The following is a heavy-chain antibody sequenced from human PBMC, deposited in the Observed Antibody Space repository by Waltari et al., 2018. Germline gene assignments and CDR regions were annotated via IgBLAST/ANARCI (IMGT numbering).Heavy chain of an antibody. V-gene: IGHV4-59*01. Sequence: QVQLQESGPSLLKPSEPLSLICTVSGGSISGFYWSWVRQPPGKGLDWIGYIYYTGSTNFNPSLKRRVTMSVDTSKTQFSLKLSSVTAADTAFYYCARGGGGDWEWFDPWGQGTLVTVSS. CDR2: IYYTGST. CDR3: ARGGGGDWEWFDP. J-gene: IGHJ5*02. CDR1: GGSISGFY. D-gene: IGHD2-21*02.